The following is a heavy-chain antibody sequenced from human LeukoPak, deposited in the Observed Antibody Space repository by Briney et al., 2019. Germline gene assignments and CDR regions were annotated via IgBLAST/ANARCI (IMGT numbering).Heavy chain of an antibody. CDR1: GFSFGSYW. CDR2: MKHDGIEK. V-gene: IGHV3-7*05. CDR3: AREGREGYNYPALDF. D-gene: IGHD5-24*01. J-gene: IGHJ4*02. Sequence: PGGSLRLSCVASGFSFGSYWMAWVRQAPGKGLEWVANMKHDGIEKYHVDSVKGRFTISRDNTKNSLYLYMSSLRVEDTAVYYCAREGREGYNYPALDFWGQGILVTVSS.